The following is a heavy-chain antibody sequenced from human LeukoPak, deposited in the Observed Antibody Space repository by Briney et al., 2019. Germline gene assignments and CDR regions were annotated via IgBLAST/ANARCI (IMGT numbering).Heavy chain of an antibody. J-gene: IGHJ4*02. V-gene: IGHV4-39*07. D-gene: IGHD1-26*01. CDR2: IYYSGST. Sequence: SETLSLTCTVSGGSISSSSYYWGWIRQPPGKGLEWIGSIYYSGSTYYNPSLKSRVTISVDTSKNQFSLKLSSVTAADTAVYYCARAGSGTMDYWGQGTLVTVSS. CDR1: GGSISSSSYY. CDR3: ARAGSGTMDY.